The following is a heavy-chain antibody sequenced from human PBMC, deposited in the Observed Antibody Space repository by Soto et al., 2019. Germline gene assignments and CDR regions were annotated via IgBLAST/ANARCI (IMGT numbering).Heavy chain of an antibody. Sequence: QVQLVQSGAEVREPGASVKVSCKASGYSFTSLDINWVRQTAGQGLEWMRWMEPSTGRTGYAQKFQGRVTMTRDTSINTAYMELTTLTSDDTAFYYCARGVSAGVDYWGQGTLVIVSS. D-gene: IGHD1-26*01. V-gene: IGHV1-8*01. CDR3: ARGVSAGVDY. J-gene: IGHJ4*02. CDR2: MEPSTGRT. CDR1: GYSFTSLD.